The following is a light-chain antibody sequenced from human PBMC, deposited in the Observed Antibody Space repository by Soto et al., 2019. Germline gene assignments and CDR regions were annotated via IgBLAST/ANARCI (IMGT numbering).Light chain of an antibody. CDR1: SSDIGNYNY. Sequence: QSVLTQPASVSGSPGQSITISCTGTSSDIGNYNYVSWYQQYPGKAPKLMIYDVSNRPSGISNRFSGSKSGNTASLTISGLQAEDEADYYCSSYTSTSTLVVFGGGTKVTVL. CDR3: SSYTSTSTLVV. V-gene: IGLV2-14*03. J-gene: IGLJ2*01. CDR2: DVS.